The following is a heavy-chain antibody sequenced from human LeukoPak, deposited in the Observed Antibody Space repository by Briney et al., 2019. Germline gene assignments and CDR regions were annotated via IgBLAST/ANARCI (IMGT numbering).Heavy chain of an antibody. D-gene: IGHD3-16*01. Sequence: AGRSLRLSCAASGFTFSSYGMHWVREAPGKGLEGVAVISYDGSNKYYADSVKGRFTISRDNSKNTLYLQMNSLRAEDTAVYYCAKERSHLINSFDYWGQGTLVTVSS. J-gene: IGHJ4*02. CDR2: ISYDGSNK. CDR3: AKERSHLINSFDY. V-gene: IGHV3-30*18. CDR1: GFTFSSYG.